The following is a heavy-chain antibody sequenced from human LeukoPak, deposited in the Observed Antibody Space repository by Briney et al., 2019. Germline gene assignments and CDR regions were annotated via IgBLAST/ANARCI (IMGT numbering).Heavy chain of an antibody. J-gene: IGHJ4*02. CDR1: GYSISSGYY. CDR3: ARDKYYYDSSGYYYFDY. V-gene: IGHV4-61*01. Sequence: SETLSLTCTVSGYSISSGYYWSWIRQPPGKGLEWTGYIYYSGSTHYNPSLKSRVTISVDTSKNQFSLKLSSVTAADTAVYYCARDKYYYDSSGYYYFDYWGQGTLVTVSS. D-gene: IGHD3-22*01. CDR2: IYYSGST.